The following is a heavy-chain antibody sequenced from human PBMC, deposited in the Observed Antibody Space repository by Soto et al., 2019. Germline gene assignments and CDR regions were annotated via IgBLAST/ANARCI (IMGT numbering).Heavy chain of an antibody. CDR1: GFTFSSYG. CDR2: IWYDGSNK. CDR3: ARDGSRYCSSTSCYHGYAYIDY. J-gene: IGHJ4*02. D-gene: IGHD2-2*01. V-gene: IGHV3-33*01. Sequence: GGSLRLSCAASGFTFSSYGMHWVRQAPGKGLEWVAVIWYDGSNKYYADSVKGRFTISRDNSKNTLYLQMNSLRAEDTAVYYCARDGSRYCSSTSCYHGYAYIDYWGQGTLVTVSS.